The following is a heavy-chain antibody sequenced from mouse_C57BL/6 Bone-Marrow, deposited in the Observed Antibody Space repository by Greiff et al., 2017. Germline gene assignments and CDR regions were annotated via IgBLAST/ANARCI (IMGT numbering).Heavy chain of an antibody. J-gene: IGHJ2*01. CDR2: IYPGSGST. V-gene: IGHV1-55*01. Sequence: QVQLQQPGAELVKPGASVKMSCKASGYTFTSYWITWVKQRPGQGLEWIGDIYPGSGSTNYNEKFKSKATLTVDTPSSTAYMQLSSLTSEDSAVYYCARSLFDYWGQGTTLTVSS. CDR3: ARSLFDY. CDR1: GYTFTSYW.